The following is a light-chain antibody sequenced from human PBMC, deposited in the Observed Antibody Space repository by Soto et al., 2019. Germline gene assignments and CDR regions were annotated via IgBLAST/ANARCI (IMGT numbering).Light chain of an antibody. J-gene: IGKJ2*01. CDR2: AAS. V-gene: IGKV1-17*01. CDR1: QGIRNE. CDR3: LQHNSYPPKYT. Sequence: DIQMTQSPSSLSASVGDRVTITCRASQGIRNELGWYQQKPGKAPKRLIYAASSLQSGVPSRFSGSGSGTEFTLTISSLQPEDFATYYCLQHNSYPPKYTFGQGTKLEIK.